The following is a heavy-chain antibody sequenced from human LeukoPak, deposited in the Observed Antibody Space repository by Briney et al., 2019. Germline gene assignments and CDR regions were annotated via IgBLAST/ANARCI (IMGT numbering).Heavy chain of an antibody. V-gene: IGHV4-31*03. CDR3: ARADHYYYYGMDV. J-gene: IGHJ6*02. Sequence: SETLSLTCNVSGGSISSGGYYWSWIRQHPGKGLEWIGYIYYSGSTYYNPSLKSRVTISVDTSKNQFSLKLSSVTAADTAVYYCARADHYYYYGMDVWGQGTTVTVSS. CDR1: GGSISSGGYY. CDR2: IYYSGST.